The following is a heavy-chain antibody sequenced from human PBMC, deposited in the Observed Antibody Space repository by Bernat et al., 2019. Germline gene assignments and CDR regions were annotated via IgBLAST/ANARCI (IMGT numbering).Heavy chain of an antibody. D-gene: IGHD6-13*01. CDR2: IWNDGSNK. V-gene: IGHV3-33*06. CDR1: GFTFSSYG. Sequence: QVQLVESGGGVVQPGRSLRLSCAASGFTFSSYGMHWVRQAPGKGLEWVAVIWNDGSNKYYADSVKGRFTISRDNSKNTLYLQMNSLRAEDTAVYYCAKDGGYSSSWYYYYYGMDVWGQGTTVTVSS. CDR3: AKDGGYSSSWYYYYYGMDV. J-gene: IGHJ6*02.